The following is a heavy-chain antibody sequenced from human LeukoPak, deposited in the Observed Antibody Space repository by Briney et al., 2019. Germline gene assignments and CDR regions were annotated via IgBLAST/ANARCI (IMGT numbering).Heavy chain of an antibody. CDR2: IYYSGST. J-gene: IGHJ2*01. CDR1: GGSISSYY. Sequence: SETLSLTCIVSGGSISSYYWSWIRQPPGKGLEWIGYIYYSGSTNYNPSLKSRVTISVDTSKNQFSLKLSSVTAADTAVYYCARARGAARYWYFDLWGRGTLVTVSS. CDR3: ARARGAARYWYFDL. D-gene: IGHD6-6*01. V-gene: IGHV4-59*01.